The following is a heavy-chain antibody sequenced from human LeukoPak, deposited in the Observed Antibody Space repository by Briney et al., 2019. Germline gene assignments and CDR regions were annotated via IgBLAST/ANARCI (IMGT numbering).Heavy chain of an antibody. CDR1: GGSFSGYY. J-gene: IGHJ4*02. CDR2: INHSGST. CDR3: ARVLRLRFDY. V-gene: IGHV4-34*01. Sequence: SETLSLTCAVYGGSFSGYYWSWIRQPPGKGLEWIGEINHSGSTNYNPSLKSRVTISVDTSKNQFSLKLSSVTAADTAVYYCARVLRLRFDYWGQGTLVTVSS. D-gene: IGHD2-15*01.